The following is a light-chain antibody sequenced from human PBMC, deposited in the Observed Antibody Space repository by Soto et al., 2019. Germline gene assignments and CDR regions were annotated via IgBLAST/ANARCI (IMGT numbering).Light chain of an antibody. CDR2: DAS. Sequence: EIVLTQSPATLSLSPGERATLSCRASQSVSSYLAWYQQKPGQAPRLLIYDASNRATGIPARFSGSGSGTDFTLTISRLEPDDSAVYYCQQRSNWPLPFGGGTKV. CDR1: QSVSSY. V-gene: IGKV3-11*01. CDR3: QQRSNWPLP. J-gene: IGKJ4*01.